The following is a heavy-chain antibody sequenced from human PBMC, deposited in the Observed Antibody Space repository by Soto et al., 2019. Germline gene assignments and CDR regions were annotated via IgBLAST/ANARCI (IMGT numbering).Heavy chain of an antibody. CDR1: GFTFSNAG. CDR3: TTPGRGSYCSSTSCYLYYYYGMDV. V-gene: IGHV3-15*01. D-gene: IGHD2-2*01. Sequence: PGGSLRLSCVASGFTFSNAGMSWVRQAPGKGLEWVGRIKSKTDGGTTDYAAPVKGRFTISRDDSKNTLYLQINSLKTEDTAVYYCTTPGRGSYCSSTSCYLYYYYGMDVWGQGTTVTVSS. CDR2: IKSKTDGGTT. J-gene: IGHJ6*02.